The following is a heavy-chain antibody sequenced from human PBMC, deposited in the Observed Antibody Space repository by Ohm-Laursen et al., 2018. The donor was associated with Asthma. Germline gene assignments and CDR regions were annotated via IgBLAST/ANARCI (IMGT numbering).Heavy chain of an antibody. CDR2: ISSSSSTI. J-gene: IGHJ6*02. CDR1: GFTFSSYS. Sequence: SLRLSYAASGFTFSSYSMNWVRQAPGKGLEWVSYISSSSSTIYYADSVKGRFTISRDNAKNSLYLQMSSLRGDDTAVYYCARDYSGLVYYYGMDVWGQGTTVTVSS. D-gene: IGHD2-15*01. V-gene: IGHV3-48*01. CDR3: ARDYSGLVYYYGMDV.